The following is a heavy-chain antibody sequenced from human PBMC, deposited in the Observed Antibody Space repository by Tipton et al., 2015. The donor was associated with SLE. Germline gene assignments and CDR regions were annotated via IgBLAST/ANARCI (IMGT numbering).Heavy chain of an antibody. CDR1: GGSISSYY. J-gene: IGHJ6*03. CDR3: ASRGGIRPMDV. CDR2: IYYSGST. D-gene: IGHD6-13*01. Sequence: TLSLTCTVSGGSISSYYWSWFRQPPGKGLEWIGYIYYSGSTNYNPSLTSRVTISVDTSKNQFSLKLSSVTAADTAVYYCASRGGIRPMDVWGKGTTVTVSS. V-gene: IGHV4-59*01.